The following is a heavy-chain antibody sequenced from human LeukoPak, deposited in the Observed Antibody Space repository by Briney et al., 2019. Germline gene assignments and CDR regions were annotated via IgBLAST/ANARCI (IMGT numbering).Heavy chain of an antibody. V-gene: IGHV3-9*01. Sequence: PGRSLRLSCAASGFTFDDYAMHWVRQAPGKGLEWVSSISWNSGSIGYADSVRDRFTISRDNGKNTIYLQMNSLRVDDTAIYYCAKAATYFYGSVTYDWFESWGQGTLVTVSS. CDR1: GFTFDDYA. CDR2: ISWNSGSI. CDR3: AKAATYFYGSVTYDWFES. D-gene: IGHD3-10*01. J-gene: IGHJ5*01.